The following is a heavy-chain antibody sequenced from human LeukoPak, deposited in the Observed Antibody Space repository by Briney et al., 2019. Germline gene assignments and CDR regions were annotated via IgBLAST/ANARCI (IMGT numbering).Heavy chain of an antibody. CDR1: GYTFTSYY. CDR3: AREGPETYNFDF. CDR2: IRPSGST. V-gene: IGHV1-46*01. J-gene: IGHJ4*02. Sequence: GASLKVSCTASGYTFTSYYIHWVRQAPGQGLEYMGIIRPSGSTAYAQKFQGRVTMTRDTSTSAVYMELSSLRSEDTAVYYCAREGPETYNFDFWGQGTQVTVSS. D-gene: IGHD5-18*01.